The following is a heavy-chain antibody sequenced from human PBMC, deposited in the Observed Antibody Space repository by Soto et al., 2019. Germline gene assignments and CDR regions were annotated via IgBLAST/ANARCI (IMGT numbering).Heavy chain of an antibody. CDR3: ARDMLDFYGSESYGRGFDY. V-gene: IGHV1-8*01. D-gene: IGHD3-10*01. CDR2: MNPNSGNT. Sequence: VAPVKVSCKASGYTFTCYDINSVRQATGQGLEWMGWMNPNSGNTGYAQKFQGRVTMTRNTSISTAYMELSSLRSEDTAVYYCARDMLDFYGSESYGRGFDYWGQGTLVTVSS. CDR1: GYTFTCYD. J-gene: IGHJ4*02.